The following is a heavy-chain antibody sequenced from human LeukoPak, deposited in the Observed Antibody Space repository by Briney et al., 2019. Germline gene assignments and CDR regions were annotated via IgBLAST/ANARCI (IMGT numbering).Heavy chain of an antibody. Sequence: SVKVSCKASGGTFSSYAISWVRQAPGQGLEWMGGIIPIFGTANYALKFQGRVTITTDESTSTAYMELSSLRSEDTAVYYCAREVVTKRGGTQIDYWGQGTLVTVSS. CDR2: IIPIFGTA. V-gene: IGHV1-69*05. CDR1: GGTFSSYA. CDR3: AREVVTKRGGTQIDY. D-gene: IGHD4-23*01. J-gene: IGHJ4*02.